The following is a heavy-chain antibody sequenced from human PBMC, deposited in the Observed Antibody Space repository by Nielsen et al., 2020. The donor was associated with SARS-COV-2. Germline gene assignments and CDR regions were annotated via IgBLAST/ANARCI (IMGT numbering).Heavy chain of an antibody. J-gene: IGHJ3*02. CDR2: ISSSSSYI. Sequence: GESLKISCAASGFTFSSYSMNWVRQAPGKGLEWVSSISSSSSYIYYADSVKGRFTISRDNAKNSLYLQMNSLRAEGTAVYYCARVLSYTFDIWGQGTMVTVSS. CDR1: GFTFSSYS. D-gene: IGHD3-3*01. CDR3: ARVLSYTFDI. V-gene: IGHV3-21*01.